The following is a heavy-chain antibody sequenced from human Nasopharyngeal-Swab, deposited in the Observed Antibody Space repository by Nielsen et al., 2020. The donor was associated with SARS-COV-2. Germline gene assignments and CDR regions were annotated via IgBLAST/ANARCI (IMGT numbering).Heavy chain of an antibody. Sequence: ESLKISCTVSGGSISSYYWSWIRQPPGKGLEWIGYIYYSGSTNYNPSLKSRVTISVDTSKNQFSLKLSSVTAADTAVYYCARGFDIWGQGTMVTVSS. J-gene: IGHJ3*02. CDR1: GGSISSYY. V-gene: IGHV4-59*13. CDR3: ARGFDI. CDR2: IYYSGST.